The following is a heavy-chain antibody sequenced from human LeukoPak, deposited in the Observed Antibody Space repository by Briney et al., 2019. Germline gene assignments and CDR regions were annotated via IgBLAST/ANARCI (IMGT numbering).Heavy chain of an antibody. J-gene: IGHJ4*02. V-gene: IGHV4-34*01. Sequence: PSETLSLTCAVYGGSFSGYYWSWIRQPPGKGLEWIGEINHSGSTNYNPSLKSRVTISVDTSKNQFSLKLSSVTAADTAVYYCARAAAGTSADYWGQGTLVTVSS. CDR3: ARAAAGTSADY. CDR2: INHSGST. D-gene: IGHD6-13*01. CDR1: GGSFSGYY.